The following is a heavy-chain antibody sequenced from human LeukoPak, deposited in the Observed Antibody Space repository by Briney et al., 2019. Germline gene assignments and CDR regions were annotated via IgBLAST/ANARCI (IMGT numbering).Heavy chain of an antibody. J-gene: IGHJ3*02. CDR1: GGSISSGGYY. CDR2: IYYSGST. CDR3: ARGYGPGGSDAFDI. V-gene: IGHV4-31*03. Sequence: SETLSLTCTVSGGSISSGGYYWSWIRQHPGKGLEWIGYIYYSGSTYYNPSLKGRVTISVDTSKNQFSLKLSSVTAADTAVYYCARGYGPGGSDAFDIWGQGTMVTVSS. D-gene: IGHD3-16*01.